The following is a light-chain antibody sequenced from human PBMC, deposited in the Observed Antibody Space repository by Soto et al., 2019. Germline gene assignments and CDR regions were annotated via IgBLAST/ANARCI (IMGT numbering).Light chain of an antibody. Sequence: DIQMTQSPSTLSASVGDRVTITCRASQSISSWLAWYQQKPGKAPKLLIYKAASLESEVPSRLSGSGSGTECTLTIISLQPDDVATYYCQQYNSYSWTFGQGTKVEIK. J-gene: IGKJ1*01. V-gene: IGKV1-5*03. CDR1: QSISSW. CDR3: QQYNSYSWT. CDR2: KAA.